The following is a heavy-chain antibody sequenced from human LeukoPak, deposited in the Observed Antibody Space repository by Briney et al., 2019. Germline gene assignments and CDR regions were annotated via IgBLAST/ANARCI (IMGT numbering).Heavy chain of an antibody. CDR1: GGSISSYY. Sequence: SETLSLTCTVSGGSISSYYWSWIRQPPGKGLEWIGYIYYSGSTNYNPSLKSRVTMSVDTSKNQFSLKLSSVTAADTAVYYCARVGPLAVAGQFFDYWGQGTLVTVSS. J-gene: IGHJ4*02. V-gene: IGHV4-59*12. CDR3: ARVGPLAVAGQFFDY. CDR2: IYYSGST. D-gene: IGHD6-19*01.